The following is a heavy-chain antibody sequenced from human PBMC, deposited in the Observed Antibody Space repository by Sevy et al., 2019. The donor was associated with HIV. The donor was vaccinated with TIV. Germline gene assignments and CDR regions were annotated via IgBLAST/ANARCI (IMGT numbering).Heavy chain of an antibody. Sequence: GGSLRLSCAASGFTFSSYAMSWVRQAPGKGLEWVSAISGSGGSTYYADSVKGRFTISRDNSKNTLYLQMNSLRAEDRAVYYCAKLEVGYSYGYFIYFDYWGQGTLVTVSS. CDR2: ISGSGGST. D-gene: IGHD5-18*01. V-gene: IGHV3-23*01. CDR1: GFTFSSYA. J-gene: IGHJ4*02. CDR3: AKLEVGYSYGYFIYFDY.